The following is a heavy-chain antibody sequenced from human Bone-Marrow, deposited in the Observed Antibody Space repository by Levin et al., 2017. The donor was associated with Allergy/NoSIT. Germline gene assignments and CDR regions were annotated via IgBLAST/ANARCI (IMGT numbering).Heavy chain of an antibody. V-gene: IGHV3-15*01. J-gene: IGHJ3*02. CDR3: TTDLWNSDAFDI. Sequence: GGSLRLSCAASGFTFSNALMSWVRLAPGKGLDWVGRIKSNIDGGTVDYAASVRGRFTISRDDSKNTLFLQMNSLEIEDTALYYCTTDLWNSDAFDIWGHGTMVTVSS. CDR2: IKSNIDGGTV. D-gene: IGHD3-3*01. CDR1: GFTFSNAL.